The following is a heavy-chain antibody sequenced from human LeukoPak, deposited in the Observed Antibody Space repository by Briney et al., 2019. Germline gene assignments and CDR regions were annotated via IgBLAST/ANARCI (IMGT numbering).Heavy chain of an antibody. CDR3: ARVGYGDVLDY. CDR2: IYYSGST. J-gene: IGHJ4*02. CDR1: GGSISSYY. D-gene: IGHD4-17*01. Sequence: PSETLSPTCTVSGGSISSYYWSWIRQPPGKGLEWIGYIYYSGSTNYNPSLKSRVTISVDTSKNQFSLKLSSVTAADTAVYYCARVGYGDVLDYWGQGTLVTVSS. V-gene: IGHV4-59*01.